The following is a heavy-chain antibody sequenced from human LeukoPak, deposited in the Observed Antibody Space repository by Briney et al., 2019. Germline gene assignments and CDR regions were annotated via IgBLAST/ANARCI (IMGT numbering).Heavy chain of an antibody. Sequence: SETLSLTCTVSGGSISSYYWSWIRQPPGKGLEWIGYIYYSGSTNYNPSLKSRVTISVDTSKNQFSLKLSSVTAADTAVYYCARTKRRITMIVVEYYFDYWGQGTLVTVSS. CDR1: GGSISSYY. D-gene: IGHD3-22*01. CDR2: IYYSGST. V-gene: IGHV4-59*01. CDR3: ARTKRRITMIVVEYYFDY. J-gene: IGHJ4*02.